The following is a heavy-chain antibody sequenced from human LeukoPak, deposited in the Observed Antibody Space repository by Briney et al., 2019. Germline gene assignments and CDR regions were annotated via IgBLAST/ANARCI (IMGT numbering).Heavy chain of an antibody. Sequence: PGGSLRLSCVASGFILDRYNMNWVRQAPGKGLEWVSSISSSSTSIYYTDSVKGRFTISRDNAKNSLYLQMNSLRDGDTAVYYCARVQGGYNPDFWGQGTLVTVSS. J-gene: IGHJ4*02. V-gene: IGHV3-48*02. CDR2: ISSSSTSI. CDR3: ARVQGGYNPDF. CDR1: GFILDRYN. D-gene: IGHD5-24*01.